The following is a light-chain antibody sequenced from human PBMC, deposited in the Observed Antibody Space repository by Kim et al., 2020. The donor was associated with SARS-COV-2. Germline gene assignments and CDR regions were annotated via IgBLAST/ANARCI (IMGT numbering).Light chain of an antibody. CDR2: DVS. V-gene: IGLV2-14*03. J-gene: IGLJ1*01. Sequence: QSALTQPASVSGSPGQSITISCTGTSSDVGGYNYVSWYQQHPGKAPKLMIYDVSNRPSGVSNRFSGSKSGNTASLTISGLQAEDEADYYCTSYTSSNTLNYVFATGTKVTVL. CDR3: TSYTSSNTLNYV. CDR1: SSDVGGYNY.